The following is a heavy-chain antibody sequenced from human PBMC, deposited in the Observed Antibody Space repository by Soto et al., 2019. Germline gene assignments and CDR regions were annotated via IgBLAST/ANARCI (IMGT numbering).Heavy chain of an antibody. D-gene: IGHD4-17*01. Sequence: EVQLVESGGGLVQPAGSLRLSCAASGFIFSSYSMNRVRQAPGKGLEWVSYISSSSSTIYYADSVKGRFTISRDNAKNSLYLQMNSLRAEDTAVYYCARADYGDYGIDYWGQGTLVTVSS. CDR2: ISSSSSTI. V-gene: IGHV3-48*01. CDR3: ARADYGDYGIDY. J-gene: IGHJ4*02. CDR1: GFIFSSYS.